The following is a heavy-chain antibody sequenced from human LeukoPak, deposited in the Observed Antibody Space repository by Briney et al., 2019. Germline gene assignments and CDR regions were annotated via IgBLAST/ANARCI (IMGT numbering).Heavy chain of an antibody. Sequence: GGSLRLSCAASGFTFSSYGMHWVRQAPGKGLEWVAVISCDGSNKYYADSVKGRFTISRDNSKNTLYLQMNSLRAEDTAVYYCAKPGYSGYGAPFDYWGQGTLVTVSS. CDR3: AKPGYSGYGAPFDY. CDR1: GFTFSSYG. CDR2: ISCDGSNK. D-gene: IGHD5-12*01. J-gene: IGHJ4*02. V-gene: IGHV3-30*18.